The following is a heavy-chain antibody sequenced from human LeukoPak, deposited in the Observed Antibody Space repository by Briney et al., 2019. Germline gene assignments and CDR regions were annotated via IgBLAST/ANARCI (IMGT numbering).Heavy chain of an antibody. CDR1: GGSIGSSSYY. D-gene: IGHD1-14*01. J-gene: IGHJ5*02. Sequence: PSETLSLTCTVSGGSIGSSSYYWGWIRQPPGKGLEWIGSIYYSGSTYYNPSLKSRVTISVDTSKNQFSLKLSSVTAADTAVYYCARELTVTLVPWFDPWGQGTLVTVSS. CDR3: ARELTVTLVPWFDP. V-gene: IGHV4-39*01. CDR2: IYYSGST.